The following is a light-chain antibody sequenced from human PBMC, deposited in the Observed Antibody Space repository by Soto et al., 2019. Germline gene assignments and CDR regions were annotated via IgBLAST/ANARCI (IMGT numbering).Light chain of an antibody. CDR2: DAS. CDR3: QQRSNWPT. J-gene: IGKJ1*01. CDR1: QSISSY. V-gene: IGKV3-11*01. Sequence: EIVLTQSPATLSLSPGERATLSCRASQSISSYLAWYQQKPGQTPRLLIYDASNRATGIPARFSGSGSGTDVPLTSSSLEPEDFAVYYCQQRSNWPTFGQGTKVEIK.